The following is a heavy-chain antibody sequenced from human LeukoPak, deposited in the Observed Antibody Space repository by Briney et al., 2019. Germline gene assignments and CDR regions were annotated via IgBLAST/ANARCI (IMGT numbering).Heavy chain of an antibody. CDR1: GFTFDDYG. V-gene: IGHV3-20*04. D-gene: IGHD1-26*01. CDR3: ARGSGIVGATNDY. J-gene: IGHJ4*02. CDR2: INWNGGST. Sequence: GGSLRLSRAASGFTFDDYGMSWVRQAPGKGLELVSGINWNGGSTGYADSVKGRFTISRDSAKNSLYLQMNSLRAEDTALYYCARGSGIVGATNDYWGQGTLVTVSS.